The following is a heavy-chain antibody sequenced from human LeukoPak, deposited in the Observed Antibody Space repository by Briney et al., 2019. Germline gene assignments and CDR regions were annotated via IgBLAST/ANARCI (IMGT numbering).Heavy chain of an antibody. J-gene: IGHJ4*02. CDR3: ASGLWWLTAGAYYFDY. Sequence: SETLSLTCTVSGGSISSSSYYWGWIRQPPGKGLEWIGSIYYSGSTYYNPSLKSRVTISVDTSKNQFSLKLSSVTAADTAVYYWASGLWWLTAGAYYFDYWGQGTLVTVS. CDR2: IYYSGST. D-gene: IGHD5-12*01. CDR1: GGSISSSSYY. V-gene: IGHV4-39*01.